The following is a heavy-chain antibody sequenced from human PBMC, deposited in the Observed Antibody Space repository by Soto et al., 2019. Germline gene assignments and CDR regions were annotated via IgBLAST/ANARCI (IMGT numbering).Heavy chain of an antibody. V-gene: IGHV1-46*01. CDR2: INPSGFTT. J-gene: IGHJ5*02. Sequence: PGESLKISCKASGYTFTNYYMHWVRQAPGQGLEWMGIINPSGFTTSYAQKFQGRVAMTRDTSTSTVYMELSSLRSEDTAVYYCARGGIGVDEYGSWFDPWGQGTLVTVSS. D-gene: IGHD4-17*01. CDR3: ARGGIGVDEYGSWFDP. CDR1: GYTFTNYY.